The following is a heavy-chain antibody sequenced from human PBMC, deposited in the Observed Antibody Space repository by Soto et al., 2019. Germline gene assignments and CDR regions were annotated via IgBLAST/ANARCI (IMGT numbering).Heavy chain of an antibody. CDR1: GFTFDDYT. J-gene: IGHJ6*02. D-gene: IGHD3-10*01. CDR2: ISWDGGST. V-gene: IGHV3-43*01. CDR3: AKDDGSGNHYYYGMDV. Sequence: EVQLVESGGVVVQPGGSLRLSCAASGFTFDDYTMHWVRQAPVKGLEWVSLISWDGGSTYYADSVKGRFTISRDNSKNSLYLQMNSLRTEDTALYYCAKDDGSGNHYYYGMDVWGQGTTVTVS.